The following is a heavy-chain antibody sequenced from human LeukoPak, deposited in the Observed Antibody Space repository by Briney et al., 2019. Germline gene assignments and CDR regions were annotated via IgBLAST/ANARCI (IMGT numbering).Heavy chain of an antibody. Sequence: SETLSLTCAVYGGSFSGYYWSWIRQPPGKGLEWIGYIYYSGSTNYNPSLKSRVTISVDTSKNQFSLKLSSVTAADTAVYYCARRSSWFNYFDYWGQGTLVTVSS. CDR2: IYYSGST. D-gene: IGHD6-13*01. CDR1: GGSFSGYY. V-gene: IGHV4-59*01. CDR3: ARRSSWFNYFDY. J-gene: IGHJ4*02.